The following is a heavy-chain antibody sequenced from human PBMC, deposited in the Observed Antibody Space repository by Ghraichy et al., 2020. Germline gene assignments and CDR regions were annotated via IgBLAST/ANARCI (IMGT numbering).Heavy chain of an antibody. CDR3: ARGRHCSSTSCYGRVLPYRWFDP. D-gene: IGHD2-2*01. CDR1: GGSFSGYY. CDR2: INHSGST. J-gene: IGHJ5*02. Sequence: SQTLSLTCAVYGGSFSGYYWSWIRQPPGKGLEWIGEINHSGSTNYNPSLKSRVTISVDTSKNQFSLKLSSVTAADTAVYYCARGRHCSSTSCYGRVLPYRWFDPWGQGTLVTVSS. V-gene: IGHV4-34*01.